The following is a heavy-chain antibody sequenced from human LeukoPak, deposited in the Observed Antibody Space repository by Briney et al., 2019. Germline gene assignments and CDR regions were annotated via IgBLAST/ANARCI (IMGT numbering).Heavy chain of an antibody. Sequence: PGGSLRLSCAASGFTFSSYAMSWVRQAPGKGLEWVSAVSSTGANTYYADSVKGRFTISRDNSKNTLYLEMNSLRAEDTAIYYCAKMKGHPLPKYYMDVWGQGTTVTVSS. CDR3: AKMKGHPLPKYYMDV. CDR1: GFTFSSYA. D-gene: IGHD1-26*01. CDR2: VSSTGANT. J-gene: IGHJ6*01. V-gene: IGHV3-23*01.